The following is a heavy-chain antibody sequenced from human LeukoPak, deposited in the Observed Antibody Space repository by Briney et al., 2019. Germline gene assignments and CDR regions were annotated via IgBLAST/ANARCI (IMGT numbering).Heavy chain of an antibody. J-gene: IGHJ4*02. CDR3: ASEPWYYYDSSGFTLPFDY. D-gene: IGHD3-22*01. V-gene: IGHV1-2*02. Sequence: GASVKVSCKASGYTFTGYYIHWVRQAPGQGLEWMGWINPNSGGTNYAQKFQGRVTMTRDTSISTAHMELNRLRSDDMAVYYCASEPWYYYDSSGFTLPFDYWGQGTLVTVSS. CDR1: GYTFTGYY. CDR2: INPNSGGT.